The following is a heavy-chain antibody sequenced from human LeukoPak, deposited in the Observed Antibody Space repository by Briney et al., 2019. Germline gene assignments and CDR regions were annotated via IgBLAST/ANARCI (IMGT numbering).Heavy chain of an antibody. CDR3: ALLRYFDWHDGMTV. CDR2: ISGSGAST. Sequence: GGSLRLSCAADGFTLNIDAMSSVRQAPGKGLEWVSTISGSGASTSYADSVKGRFTISRHTSKNTLYLKMNSLRAEDTAVYYCALLRYFDWHDGMTVWGQGTTVTVSS. D-gene: IGHD3-9*01. J-gene: IGHJ6*02. V-gene: IGHV3-23*01. CDR1: GFTLNIDA.